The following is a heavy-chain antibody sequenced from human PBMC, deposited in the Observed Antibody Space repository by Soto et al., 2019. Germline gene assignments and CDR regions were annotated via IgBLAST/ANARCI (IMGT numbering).Heavy chain of an antibody. D-gene: IGHD3-3*01. CDR3: ARGHNYTRTLDAFDI. CDR2: IKSDGSSI. V-gene: IGHV3-74*01. CDR1: GFTFSSYW. J-gene: IGHJ3*02. Sequence: GGSLRLSCAAAGFTFSSYWMHWVRQAPGKGLVWVSRIKSDGSSISYADSVRGRFTTSRDNAKNTLHLQMTSLRAEDTAMYYCARGHNYTRTLDAFDIWGQGTMVTVS.